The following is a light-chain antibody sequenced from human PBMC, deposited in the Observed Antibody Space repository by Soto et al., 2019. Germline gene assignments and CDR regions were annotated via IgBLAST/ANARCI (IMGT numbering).Light chain of an antibody. CDR3: QQYGTSEII. V-gene: IGKV3-20*01. CDR1: RSLTNSD. Sequence: DIVLTQSPDALSLSPGNRATLSCMASRSLTNSDIAWYQVKPGQAPRLLIYDTSSRATGIPDRFSGSGSGTDFTLTITRLEPEDVAVFYCQQYGTSEIIFGQGTRLEIK. CDR2: DTS. J-gene: IGKJ5*01.